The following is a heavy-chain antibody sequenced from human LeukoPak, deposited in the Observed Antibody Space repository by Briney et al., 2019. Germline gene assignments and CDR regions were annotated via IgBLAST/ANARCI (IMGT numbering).Heavy chain of an antibody. D-gene: IGHD3-10*01. CDR3: ASSLEFYYNVDY. V-gene: IGHV4-38-2*01. J-gene: IGHJ4*02. Sequence: SETLSLTCAVSGYSISSGYYWGWIRQPPGKGLEWIGSIYHSGSTHYNPSLKSRVTISVDTSKNQFSLGLYSVTAADTAVYYCASSLEFYYNVDYWGQGTLVTVSS. CDR1: GYSISSGYY. CDR2: IYHSGST.